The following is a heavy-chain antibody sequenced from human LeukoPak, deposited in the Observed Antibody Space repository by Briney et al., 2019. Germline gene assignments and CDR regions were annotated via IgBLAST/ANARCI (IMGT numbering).Heavy chain of an antibody. V-gene: IGHV4-59*01. Sequence: SETLSLTCTVSGGSISSYYWSWMRHPPGKGLEWVGYIYYSGNTNYNPSLKSRVTISVDTSKNRFSLKLSSVTAADTAVYYCARGGYSYGYLNWFDPWGQGTLVTVSS. CDR3: ARGGYSYGYLNWFDP. D-gene: IGHD5-18*01. CDR2: IYYSGNT. CDR1: GGSISSYY. J-gene: IGHJ5*02.